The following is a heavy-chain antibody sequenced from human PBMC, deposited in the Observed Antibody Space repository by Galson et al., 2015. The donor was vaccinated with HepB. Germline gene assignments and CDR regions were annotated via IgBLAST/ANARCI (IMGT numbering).Heavy chain of an antibody. J-gene: IGHJ4*02. CDR3: AKRIDWASGAFDY. CDR2: ISGPADST. CDR1: GFTFSDYS. Sequence: SLRLSCAASGFTFSDYSMAWVRQAPGKGLEWVSLISGPADSTYYTDSVEGRFTISRDNSKNTLYLQMNSLRAEDTAIYYCAKRIDWASGAFDYWGQGTLLTVSS. D-gene: IGHD3-10*01. V-gene: IGHV3-23*01.